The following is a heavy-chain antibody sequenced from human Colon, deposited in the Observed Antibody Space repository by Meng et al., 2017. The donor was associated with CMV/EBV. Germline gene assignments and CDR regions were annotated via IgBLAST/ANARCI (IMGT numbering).Heavy chain of an antibody. Sequence: GPLRPSCTVSGGSIAGHYWNGIRRAPGKGLEWSGYIYSDEATHYNPSLKRRVTISLDTARNQFYLGLTAVTAADTAVYYCARVMSPAGGAVDWGQGTPVTVSS. V-gene: IGHV4-59*11. CDR1: GGSIAGHY. J-gene: IGHJ4*02. CDR3: ARVMSPAGGAVD. CDR2: IYSDEAT. D-gene: IGHD3-10*01.